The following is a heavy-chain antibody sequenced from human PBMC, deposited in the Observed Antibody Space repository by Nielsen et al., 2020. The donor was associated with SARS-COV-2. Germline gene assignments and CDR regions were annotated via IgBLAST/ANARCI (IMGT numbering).Heavy chain of an antibody. Sequence: GESLKISCAASGFTFSNPWMNWVRQAPGKGLAWVGRIKSKVDGGTTDYAGPVKGRFTISRDDSKNTLYLQMNSLKTEDTAVYYCTTGGITMVRGVMQYWGQGTLVTVSP. CDR3: TTGGITMVRGVMQY. J-gene: IGHJ1*01. CDR2: IKSKVDGGTT. CDR1: GFTFSNPW. D-gene: IGHD3-10*01. V-gene: IGHV3-15*01.